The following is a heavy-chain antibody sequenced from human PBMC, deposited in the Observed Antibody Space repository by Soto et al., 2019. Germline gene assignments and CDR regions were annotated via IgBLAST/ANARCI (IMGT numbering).Heavy chain of an antibody. CDR3: ARVPTKEVGATYNWFDP. Sequence: ASVKVSCKTSGYTFTGYYIHWVRQAPGQGLEWLGWINPDSGATNYAQKLQGRVTMTTDTSTSTAYMELRSLRSDDTAVYYCARVPTKEVGATYNWFDPWGQGTLVTVSS. CDR1: GYTFTGYY. V-gene: IGHV1-2*02. CDR2: INPDSGAT. D-gene: IGHD1-26*01. J-gene: IGHJ5*02.